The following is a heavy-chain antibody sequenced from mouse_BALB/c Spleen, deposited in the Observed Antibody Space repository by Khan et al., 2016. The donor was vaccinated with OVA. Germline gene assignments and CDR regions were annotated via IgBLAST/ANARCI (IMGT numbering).Heavy chain of an antibody. V-gene: IGHV3-2*02. CDR1: GYSITSDYA. J-gene: IGHJ3*01. Sequence: EVQLVESGPGLVKPSQSLSLTCTVTGYSITSDYAWNWIRQFPGNKLEWMGYITYSGSTSYTPSLKSRISITRDTSTNQFFLQLKSVTTGDTATYYCARGRAYWGQGTLVTVSA. CDR2: ITYSGST. CDR3: ARGRAY. D-gene: IGHD3-3*01.